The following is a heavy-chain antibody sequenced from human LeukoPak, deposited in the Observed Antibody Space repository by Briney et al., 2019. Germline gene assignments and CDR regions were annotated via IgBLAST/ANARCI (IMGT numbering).Heavy chain of an antibody. CDR1: GFTFSSYW. CDR3: AKGYSSGWPPFQH. D-gene: IGHD6-19*01. CDR2: IKQDESEK. V-gene: IGHV3-7*03. J-gene: IGHJ1*01. Sequence: PGGSLRLSCVAPGFTFSSYWMGWVRQAPGKGLEWVANIKQDESEKYYVDSVKGRFTISRDNSKNTLYLQMNSLRAEDTAVYYCAKGYSSGWPPFQHWGQGTLVTVSS.